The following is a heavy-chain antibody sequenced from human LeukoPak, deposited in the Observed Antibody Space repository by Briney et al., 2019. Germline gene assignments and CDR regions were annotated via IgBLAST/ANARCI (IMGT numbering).Heavy chain of an antibody. J-gene: IGHJ4*02. CDR2: IYYSGST. V-gene: IGHV4-30-4*01. CDR1: GGSISSGGYY. Sequence: SQTLSLTCTVSGGSISSGGYYWSWIRQPPGKGLEWIGYIYYSGSTYYNPSLKSRVTISVDTSKNQFSLKLSSVTAAGTAVYYCARRSYYYGSSGYFDYWGQGTLVTVSS. D-gene: IGHD3-22*01. CDR3: ARRSYYYGSSGYFDY.